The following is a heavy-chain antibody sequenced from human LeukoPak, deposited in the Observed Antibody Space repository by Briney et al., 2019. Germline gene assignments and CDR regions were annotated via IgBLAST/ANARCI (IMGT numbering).Heavy chain of an antibody. CDR3: AGVGGWYDYYFDY. D-gene: IGHD6-19*01. Sequence: SVKVSCKASGGTFSSYAISWVRQAPGQGLEWMGGIIPIFGTANYAQKFQGRVTITADKSTSTAYMELNCLRSEDTAVYYCAGVGGWYDYYFDYWGQGTLATVSS. CDR1: GGTFSSYA. J-gene: IGHJ4*02. V-gene: IGHV1-69*06. CDR2: IIPIFGTA.